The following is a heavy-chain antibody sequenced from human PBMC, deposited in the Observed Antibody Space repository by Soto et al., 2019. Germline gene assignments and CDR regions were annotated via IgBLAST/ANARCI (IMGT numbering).Heavy chain of an antibody. CDR3: ARDFAYFDS. CDR2: VYHTGRT. V-gene: IGHV4-61*01. J-gene: IGHJ4*02. CDR1: GGSFKSGSYS. Sequence: PSETLSLTCTVSGGSFKSGSYSWRWIPQPPGKGLEWIGYVYHTGRTSYNPSLKSRVPISMDTPKNQFSLNLDSVTAADTAVYFCARDFAYFDSWGQGTLVTVSS. D-gene: IGHD3-3*01.